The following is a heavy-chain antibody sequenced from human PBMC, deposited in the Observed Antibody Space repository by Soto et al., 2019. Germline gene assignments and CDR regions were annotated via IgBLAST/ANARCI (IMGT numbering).Heavy chain of an antibody. Sequence: PVGSLRLSCAASGFTFSSYGMHWVRQAPGKGLEWVAVIWYDGSNKYYADSVKGRFTISRDNSKNTLYLQMNSLRAEDTAVYYCARETSFYYYGMDVWGQGTTVTVSS. CDR2: IWYDGSNK. CDR1: GFTFSSYG. V-gene: IGHV3-33*01. CDR3: ARETSFYYYGMDV. J-gene: IGHJ6*02.